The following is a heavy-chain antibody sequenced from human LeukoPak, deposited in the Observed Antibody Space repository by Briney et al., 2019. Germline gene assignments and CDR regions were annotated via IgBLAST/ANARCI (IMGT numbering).Heavy chain of an antibody. Sequence: PGGSLRLSCAASGFTVSGNYMGWVRQAPGTGLEWVSFIHSGGNTYYADSVKGRFTISRDNSKNTLYLQMNSLRAEDTAVYYCARAKTLTTSFGWFDPWGQGTLVTVSS. D-gene: IGHD4-11*01. CDR3: ARAKTLTTSFGWFDP. CDR2: IHSGGNT. V-gene: IGHV3-53*01. CDR1: GFTVSGNY. J-gene: IGHJ5*02.